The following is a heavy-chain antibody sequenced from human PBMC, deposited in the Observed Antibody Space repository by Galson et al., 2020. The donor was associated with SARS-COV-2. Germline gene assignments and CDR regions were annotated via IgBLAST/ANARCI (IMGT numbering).Heavy chain of an antibody. Sequence: GGSLRLTCAASGFTFSNYWMHWVRQAPGEGLMWVSRIKNDGSNTNYADSVKGRFTISRDNAKSTLYLQMSSLRAEDTAVYYCRCYTSGWDWGQGTLVTVSS. CDR3: RCYTSGWD. D-gene: IGHD6-19*01. CDR2: IKNDGSNT. CDR1: GFTFSNYW. J-gene: IGHJ4*02. V-gene: IGHV3-74*01.